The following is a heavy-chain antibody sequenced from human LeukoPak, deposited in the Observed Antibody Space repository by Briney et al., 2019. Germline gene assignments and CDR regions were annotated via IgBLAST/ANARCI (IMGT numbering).Heavy chain of an antibody. D-gene: IGHD6-19*01. Sequence: GRSLRLSCAASGFIFSSYGMHWVRQAPGKGLEWVAVISYDGSNKYYADSVKGRFTISRDNSKNTLYLQMNSLRAEGTAVYYCAKDALIAVAGFFDYWGQGTLVTVSS. CDR3: AKDALIAVAGFFDY. CDR1: GFIFSSYG. CDR2: ISYDGSNK. V-gene: IGHV3-30*18. J-gene: IGHJ4*02.